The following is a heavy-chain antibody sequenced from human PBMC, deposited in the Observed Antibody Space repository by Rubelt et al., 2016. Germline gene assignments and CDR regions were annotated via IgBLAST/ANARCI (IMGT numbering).Heavy chain of an antibody. CDR3: ARDLTRVVPAAAVGY. Sequence: WVGGIIPIFGTANYAQKFQGRVTITADESTSTAYMELSSLRSDDTAVYYCARDLTRVVPAAAVGYWGQGTLVTVSS. V-gene: IGHV1-69*01. J-gene: IGHJ4*02. D-gene: IGHD2-2*01. CDR2: IIPIFGTA.